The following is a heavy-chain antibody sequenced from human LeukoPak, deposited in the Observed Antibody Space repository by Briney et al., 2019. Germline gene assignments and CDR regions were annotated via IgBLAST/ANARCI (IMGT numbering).Heavy chain of an antibody. CDR1: GFTFSGSA. D-gene: IGHD5-18*01. V-gene: IGHV3-73*01. CDR3: TRHTSGYSYGSFDY. J-gene: IGHJ4*02. CDR2: IRSKANSYAT. Sequence: GGSLKLSCAASGFTFSGSAMHWVRQASGKGLEWVGRIRSKANSYATAYAASVKGWFTISRDDSKNTAYLQMNSLKTEDTAVYYCTRHTSGYSYGSFDYWGQGTLVTVSS.